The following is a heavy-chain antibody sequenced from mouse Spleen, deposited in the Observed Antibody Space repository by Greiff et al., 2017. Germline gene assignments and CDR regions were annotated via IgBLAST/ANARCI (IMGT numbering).Heavy chain of an antibody. CDR2: IYPSDSET. Sequence: QVQLQQPGAELVRPGSSVKLSCKASGYTFTSYWMDWVKQRPGQGLEWIGNIYPSDSETHYNQKFKDKATLTVDKSSSTAYMQLSSLTSEDSAVYYCASPEGSGYVWFAYWGQGTLVTVSA. D-gene: IGHD3-1*01. J-gene: IGHJ3*01. CDR1: GYTFTSYW. V-gene: IGHV1-61*01. CDR3: ASPEGSGYVWFAY.